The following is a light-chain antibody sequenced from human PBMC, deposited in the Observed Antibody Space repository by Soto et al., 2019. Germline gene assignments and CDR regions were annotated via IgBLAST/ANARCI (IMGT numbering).Light chain of an antibody. CDR2: EVS. CDR1: SSDVGGYDY. J-gene: IGLJ1*01. V-gene: IGLV2-14*01. CDR3: SAYTTTNTLI. Sequence: QSVLTQPASVSGSPGQSVTISCTGTSSDVGGYDYVSWYQQHPGTAPKLILYEVSNRPSGVSNRFSGSKSGNTASLIISGLQTEDEADYSCSAYTTTNTLIFGTGTKVTVL.